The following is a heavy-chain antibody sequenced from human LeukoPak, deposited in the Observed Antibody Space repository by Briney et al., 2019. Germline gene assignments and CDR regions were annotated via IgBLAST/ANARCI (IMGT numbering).Heavy chain of an antibody. D-gene: IGHD3-10*01. V-gene: IGHV4-38-2*02. CDR3: ARVRWFGGGYDY. CDR2: VYHSGST. Sequence: PSETLSLTCTVSGYSISIGYYWGWIRQPPGKGLEWIGSVYHSGSTYYNPSLKSRVTISVDTSKNQFSLKLSSVTAADTAVYYCARVRWFGGGYDYWGQGTLVTVSS. J-gene: IGHJ4*02. CDR1: GYSISIGYY.